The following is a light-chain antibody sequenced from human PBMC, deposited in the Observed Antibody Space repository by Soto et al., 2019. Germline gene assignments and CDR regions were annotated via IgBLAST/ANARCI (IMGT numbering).Light chain of an antibody. CDR2: TAS. J-gene: IGKJ2*01. Sequence: EIVMTQSPATLSVSPGERATLSCRASQSVGSDLAWYQQKPGQAPRLVIFTASSRATGTPDRFSGSGSGTDFTLTISRLEPEDFAVYYCQLYGSSPPYIVGPGTKVDSK. CDR3: QLYGSSPPYI. CDR1: QSVGSD. V-gene: IGKV3-20*01.